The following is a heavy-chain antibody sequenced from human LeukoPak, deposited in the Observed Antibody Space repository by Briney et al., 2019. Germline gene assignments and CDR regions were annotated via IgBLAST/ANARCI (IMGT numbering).Heavy chain of an antibody. J-gene: IGHJ4*02. CDR2: IYYSGST. CDR1: GGSISSYY. V-gene: IGHV4-59*08. CDR3: ARGRDGYLVGFDY. D-gene: IGHD5-24*01. Sequence: SETLSLTCTVSGGSISSYYWSWIRQPPGKGLEWIGYIYYSGSTNYNPSLKSRVTISVDTSKNQFSLKLSSVTAADTAVYYCARGRDGYLVGFDYWGQGTLVTVSS.